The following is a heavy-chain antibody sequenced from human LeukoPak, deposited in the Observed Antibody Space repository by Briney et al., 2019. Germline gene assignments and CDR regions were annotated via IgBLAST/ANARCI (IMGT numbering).Heavy chain of an antibody. CDR3: ARHVGFITMVRGVINNNWFDP. CDR2: ISYSGST. V-gene: IGHV4-39*01. Sequence: SETLSLTCTVSGGSISSSSYFWGWIRQPSGKGLEWIGSISYSGSTYYNPSLKSRVTISVDTSKKQFSLKLSSVTAADTAVYYCARHVGFITMVRGVINNNWFDPWGQGTLVTVSS. J-gene: IGHJ5*02. D-gene: IGHD3-10*01. CDR1: GGSISSSSYF.